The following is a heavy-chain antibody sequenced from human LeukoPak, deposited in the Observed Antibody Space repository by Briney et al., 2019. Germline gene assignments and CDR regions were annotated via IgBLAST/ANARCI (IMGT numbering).Heavy chain of an antibody. D-gene: IGHD2-21*02. CDR2: INHSGST. Sequence: SETLSLTCAVYGGSFSGYYLSWIRQPPGKGLEWIGEINHSGSTNYNPSLKSRVTISVDTSKNQFSLKLSSVTAADTAVYYCAGPEVTGDAFDIWGQGTMVTVSS. J-gene: IGHJ3*02. CDR3: AGPEVTGDAFDI. V-gene: IGHV4-34*01. CDR1: GGSFSGYY.